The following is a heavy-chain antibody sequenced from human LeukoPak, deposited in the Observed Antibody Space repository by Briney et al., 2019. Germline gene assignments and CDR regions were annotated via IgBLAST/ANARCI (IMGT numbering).Heavy chain of an antibody. CDR2: ISGSGGST. CDR3: ARAYGSGSYYDY. Sequence: GGSLRLSCAASGFTFSSYAMSCVRQAPGRGLEWVSAISGSGGSTYYADSVKGRFTISRDNSKNTLYLQMNRLRAEDTAEYYCARAYGSGSYYDYWGQGTLVSVSS. CDR1: GFTFSSYA. J-gene: IGHJ4*02. D-gene: IGHD3-10*01. V-gene: IGHV3-23*01.